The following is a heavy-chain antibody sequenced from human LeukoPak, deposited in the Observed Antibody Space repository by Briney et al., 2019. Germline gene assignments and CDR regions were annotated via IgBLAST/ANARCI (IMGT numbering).Heavy chain of an antibody. CDR3: AREEEMATISEDY. D-gene: IGHD5-24*01. J-gene: IGHJ4*02. V-gene: IGHV1-2*02. CDR1: GYTFTGYY. CDR2: INPNSGGT. Sequence: ASVKVSCKASGYTFTGYYVHWVRQAPGQGLEWMGWINPNSGGTNYAQKFQGRVTITRDTSISTAYMELSRLRSDDTAVYYCAREEEMATISEDYWGQGTLVTVSS.